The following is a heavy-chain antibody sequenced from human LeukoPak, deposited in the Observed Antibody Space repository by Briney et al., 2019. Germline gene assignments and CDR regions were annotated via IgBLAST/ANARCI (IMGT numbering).Heavy chain of an antibody. CDR2: IWYDGSNK. CDR1: GFTFSSYA. J-gene: IGHJ4*02. V-gene: IGHV3-33*08. Sequence: GGSLRLSCAASGFTFSSYAMHWVRQAPGKGLEWVAVIWYDGSNKYYADSVKGRFTISRVNSKNTLYLQMNSLRAEDTAVYYCARDRIAVAGTGYYFDYWGQGTLVTVSS. D-gene: IGHD6-19*01. CDR3: ARDRIAVAGTGYYFDY.